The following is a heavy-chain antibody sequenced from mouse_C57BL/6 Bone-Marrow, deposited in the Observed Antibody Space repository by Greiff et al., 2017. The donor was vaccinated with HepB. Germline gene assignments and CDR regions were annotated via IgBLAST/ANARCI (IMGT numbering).Heavy chain of an antibody. CDR3: ARHEGPYYGSSYYAMDY. D-gene: IGHD1-1*01. J-gene: IGHJ4*01. Sequence: EVQLHESGGDLVKPGGSLKLSCAASGFTFSSYGMSWVRQTPDKRLEWVATISSGGSYTYYPDSVKGRFTISRDNAKNTLYLQMSSLKSEDTAMYYCARHEGPYYGSSYYAMDYWGQGTSVTVSS. CDR2: ISSGGSYT. CDR1: GFTFSSYG. V-gene: IGHV5-6*01.